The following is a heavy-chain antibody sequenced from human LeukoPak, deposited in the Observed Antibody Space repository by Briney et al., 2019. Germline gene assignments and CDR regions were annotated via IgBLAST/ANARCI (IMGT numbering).Heavy chain of an antibody. CDR3: ARDRGDDYGGKWSWFDP. Sequence: SETLSLTCTVSGGSISSGSYYWSWIRQPAGKGLEWIGRIYTSGSTNYNPSLKSRVTISVDTSKNQFSLKLSSVTAADTAVYYCARDRGDDYGGKWSWFDPWGQGTLVTVSS. CDR1: GGSISSGSYY. J-gene: IGHJ5*02. V-gene: IGHV4-61*02. D-gene: IGHD4-23*01. CDR2: IYTSGST.